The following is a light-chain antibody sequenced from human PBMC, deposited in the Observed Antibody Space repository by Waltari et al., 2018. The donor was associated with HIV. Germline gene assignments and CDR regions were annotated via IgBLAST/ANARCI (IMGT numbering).Light chain of an antibody. J-gene: IGLJ1*01. CDR1: SSDVGGYNF. V-gene: IGLV2-14*01. CDR3: SSYATGGTYV. Sequence: QSALTQPASVSGSPGQSIIISCTGTSSDVGGYNFVSWYQQYPGKAPKVMIYHVNNRPSGVSNRFSGSKSGNTASLTISGLQAEDEADYYCSSYATGGTYVFGTGTWVTVL. CDR2: HVN.